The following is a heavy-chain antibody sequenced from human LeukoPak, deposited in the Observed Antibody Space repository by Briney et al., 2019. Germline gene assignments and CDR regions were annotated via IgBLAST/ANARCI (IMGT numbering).Heavy chain of an antibody. D-gene: IGHD6-19*01. Sequence: GGSLRLSCAASGFTFSSYGMHWVRQASGKGLEWVAVIWYDGSNKYYADSVKGRFTISRDNSKNTLYLQMNSLRAEDTAVYYCAKDRSGWPKYYFDYWGQGTLVTVSS. CDR1: GFTFSSYG. V-gene: IGHV3-33*03. CDR2: IWYDGSNK. CDR3: AKDRSGWPKYYFDY. J-gene: IGHJ4*02.